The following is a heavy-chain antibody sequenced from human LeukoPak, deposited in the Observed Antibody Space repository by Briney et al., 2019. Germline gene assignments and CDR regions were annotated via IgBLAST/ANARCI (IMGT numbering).Heavy chain of an antibody. Sequence: KPSETLSLTCTVSGGSISSGDYFWSWIRQPPGKGLEWIGYIYYSGSTYYNPSLKSRVTISVDTSKNQFSLKLSSVTAADTAVYYCARRSIFPLAAAFDIWGQGIMVTVSS. CDR3: ARRSIFPLAAAFDI. J-gene: IGHJ3*02. CDR2: IYYSGST. D-gene: IGHD3-9*01. V-gene: IGHV4-30-4*01. CDR1: GGSISSGDYF.